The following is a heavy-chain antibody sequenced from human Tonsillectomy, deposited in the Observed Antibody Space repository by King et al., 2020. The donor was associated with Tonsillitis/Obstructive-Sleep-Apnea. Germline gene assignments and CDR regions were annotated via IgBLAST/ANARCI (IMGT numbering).Heavy chain of an antibody. CDR3: AREPLVVPAAIVHYYGMDV. Sequence: VQLVQSGAEVKKPGASVKVSCKASGYTFTGYYMHWVRQAPGQGLEWMGWINPNSGGTNYAQKFQGRVTMTRDTSISTAYMELSRLRSDDTAVYYCAREPLVVPAAIVHYYGMDVWGQGTTVTVSS. V-gene: IGHV1-2*02. CDR2: INPNSGGT. CDR1: GYTFTGYY. D-gene: IGHD2-2*01. J-gene: IGHJ6*02.